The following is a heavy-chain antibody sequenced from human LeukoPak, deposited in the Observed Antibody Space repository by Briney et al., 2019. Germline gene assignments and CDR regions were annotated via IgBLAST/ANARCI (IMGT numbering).Heavy chain of an antibody. CDR2: IYYSGST. CDR1: GDSISSSSYY. CDR3: ARLNRRDGYNWYY. D-gene: IGHD5-24*01. J-gene: IGHJ4*02. V-gene: IGHV4-39*01. Sequence: SETLSLTCTVSGDSISSSSYYWGWIRQPPGKGLEWIGSIYYSGSTYYNPSLKSRVTISVDTSKNQFSLKLSSVTAADTAVYYCARLNRRDGYNWYYWGQGTLVTVSS.